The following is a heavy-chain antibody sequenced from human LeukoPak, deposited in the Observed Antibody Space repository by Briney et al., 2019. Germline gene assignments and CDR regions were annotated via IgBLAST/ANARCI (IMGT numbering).Heavy chain of an antibody. CDR3: ARGYCSSTSCYGLRDFVY. J-gene: IGHJ4*02. V-gene: IGHV1-2*02. CDR1: GYTFTGYY. Sequence: ASVKVSCKASGYTFTGYYMHWVRQAPGQGLEWMGWINPNSGGTNYAQKFQGRVTMTRDTSISTAYMELSRLRSDGTAVYYCARGYCSSTSCYGLRDFVYWGQGTLVTVSS. CDR2: INPNSGGT. D-gene: IGHD2-2*01.